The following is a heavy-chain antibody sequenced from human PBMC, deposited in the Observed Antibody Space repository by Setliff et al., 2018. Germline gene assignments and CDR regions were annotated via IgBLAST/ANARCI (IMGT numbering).Heavy chain of an antibody. Sequence: ASVKVSCKASGYTFTDYYIHWVRQAPGQGLEWMGWINPNSGGTNPAQRFQGRVIMTRNTSISTAYLELNTLRSDDTAVYYCARERYFDYWGQGTLVTVSS. J-gene: IGHJ4*02. CDR3: ARERYFDY. CDR2: INPNSGGT. CDR1: GYTFTDYY. V-gene: IGHV1-2*02.